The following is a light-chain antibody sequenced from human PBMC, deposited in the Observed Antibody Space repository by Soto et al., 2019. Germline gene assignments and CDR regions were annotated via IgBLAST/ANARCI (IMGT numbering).Light chain of an antibody. CDR2: KAS. CDR1: QSISTW. CDR3: QQYNSYSPLT. J-gene: IGKJ4*01. Sequence: DIQMTQSPSTLSASVGDRVTITCRASQSISTWLAWYQLKPGKAPKLLIYKASGLESGVPSRFSGSGSGTDFTLTISSLQPDDFATYYCQQYNSYSPLTFGGGTKVDI. V-gene: IGKV1-5*03.